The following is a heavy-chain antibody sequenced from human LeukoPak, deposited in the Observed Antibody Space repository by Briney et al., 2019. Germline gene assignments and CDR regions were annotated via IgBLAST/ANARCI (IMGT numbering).Heavy chain of an antibody. CDR2: ISGDGYST. Sequence: GGSLRLSCAASGFTFDDYAMHWVRQAPGKGLEWVSLISGDGYSTYYADSVKGRFTISRDNSKNSLYLQMNSLRTGDTALYYCAKSRGGPTMVRGVTSATDVYGMDVWGQGTTVTVSS. J-gene: IGHJ6*02. V-gene: IGHV3-43*02. CDR3: AKSRGGPTMVRGVTSATDVYGMDV. D-gene: IGHD3-10*01. CDR1: GFTFDDYA.